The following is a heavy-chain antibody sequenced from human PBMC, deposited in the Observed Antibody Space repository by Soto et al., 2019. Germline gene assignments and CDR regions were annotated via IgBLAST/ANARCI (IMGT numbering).Heavy chain of an antibody. CDR1: GGTISSGGYY. D-gene: IGHD2-8*01. Sequence: SETLSLTCTVSGGTISSGGYYWSWIPQHPGKGLEWIGYIYYSGSTYYNPSLKSRVTISVDTSKNQFSLKLSSVTAADTAVYYCARAPISCTNGVCYEANYYYGMDVWGQGTTVTVSS. CDR3: ARAPISCTNGVCYEANYYYGMDV. CDR2: IYYSGST. J-gene: IGHJ6*02. V-gene: IGHV4-31*03.